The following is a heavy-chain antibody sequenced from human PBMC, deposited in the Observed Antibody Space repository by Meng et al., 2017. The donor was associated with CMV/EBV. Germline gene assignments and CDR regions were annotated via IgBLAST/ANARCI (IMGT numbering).Heavy chain of an antibody. CDR1: GYTFTGYY. J-gene: IGHJ6*02. Sequence: ASVKVSCKASGYTFTGYYMRWVRQAPGQGLEWMGWINPNSGGTNYAQKFQGRVTMTRDTSISTAYMELSRLRSDDTAVYYCARDTPFVMPLYYYYYYGMDVWGQGTTVTVSS. V-gene: IGHV1-2*02. CDR3: ARDTPFVMPLYYYYYYGMDV. CDR2: INPNSGGT. D-gene: IGHD3-16*01.